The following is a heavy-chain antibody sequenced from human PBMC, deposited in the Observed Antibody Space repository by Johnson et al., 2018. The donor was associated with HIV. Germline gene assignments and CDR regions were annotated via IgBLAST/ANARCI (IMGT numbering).Heavy chain of an antibody. V-gene: IGHV3-30*04. CDR1: GFTFDDYA. J-gene: IGHJ3*02. Sequence: QVQLVESGGGLVQPGMSLRLSCAASGFTFDDYAMHWVRQAPGKGLEWVAVISYDGSNKYYADSVKGRFTISRDNAKNSLYLKMNSLRAEDTAVYYCARVSTGFTISGVVILPTGAFDIWGQGTMVTVFS. CDR2: ISYDGSNK. CDR3: ARVSTGFTISGVVILPTGAFDI. D-gene: IGHD3-3*01.